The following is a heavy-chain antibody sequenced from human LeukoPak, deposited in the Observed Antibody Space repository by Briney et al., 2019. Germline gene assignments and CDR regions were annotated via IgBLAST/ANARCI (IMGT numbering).Heavy chain of an antibody. D-gene: IGHD3-22*01. CDR2: ISSSGGST. CDR3: AKDNNDGYYDY. CDR1: GFTFSSYA. Sequence: PGGSLRLSCAASGFTFSSYAMSWVRQAPGKGLEWVSAISSSGGSTHYADSVKGRFTISRHNSKNTLYLQMNSLRAEDTAVYYCAKDNNDGYYDYWGQGTLVTVSS. J-gene: IGHJ4*02. V-gene: IGHV3-23*01.